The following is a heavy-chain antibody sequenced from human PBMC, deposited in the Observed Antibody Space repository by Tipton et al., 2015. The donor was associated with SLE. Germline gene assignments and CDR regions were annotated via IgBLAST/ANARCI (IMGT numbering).Heavy chain of an antibody. V-gene: IGHV3-30-3*01. Sequence: SLRLSCAASGFTFSSYAMHWVRQAPGKGLEWVAVISYDGSNKYYADSVKGRFTISRDNSKNTLYLQMNSLRAEDTAVYYCAEGDSSGYYYFQHWGQGTLDTVSS. CDR2: ISYDGSNK. J-gene: IGHJ1*01. D-gene: IGHD3-22*01. CDR1: GFTFSSYA. CDR3: AEGDSSGYYYFQH.